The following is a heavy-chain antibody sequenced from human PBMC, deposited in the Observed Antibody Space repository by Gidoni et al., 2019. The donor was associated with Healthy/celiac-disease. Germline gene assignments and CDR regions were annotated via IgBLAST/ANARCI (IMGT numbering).Heavy chain of an antibody. CDR1: GFTFRDYY. Sequence: QVQLVESGGGLVKPGGSLRLSCAASGFTFRDYYMSLIRQAPGKGLEWVSYMSSSGSTIYYADSVKGRFTISRDNAKNSLYLQMNSLRAEDTAVYYCARDSSSDPLDAFDIWGQGTMVTVSS. V-gene: IGHV3-11*01. D-gene: IGHD6-13*01. CDR3: ARDSSSDPLDAFDI. J-gene: IGHJ3*02. CDR2: MSSSGSTI.